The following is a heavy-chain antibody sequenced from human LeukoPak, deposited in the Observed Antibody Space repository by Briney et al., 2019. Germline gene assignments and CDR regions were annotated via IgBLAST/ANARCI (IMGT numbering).Heavy chain of an antibody. D-gene: IGHD1-26*01. J-gene: IGHJ4*02. CDR1: GFAFTGSY. V-gene: IGHV1-2*02. CDR3: ARGGPPGANDY. Sequence: ASGRLCCSASGFAFTGSYMHWVRKAPGQGLEWMGWINPNSGGTNYAQKFQGRVTMTRDTSISTAYMELSRLRSDDTAVYYCARGGPPGANDYWGQGTLVTVSS. CDR2: INPNSGGT.